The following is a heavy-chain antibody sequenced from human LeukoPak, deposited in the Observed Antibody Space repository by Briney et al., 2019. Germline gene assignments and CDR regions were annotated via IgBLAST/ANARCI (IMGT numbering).Heavy chain of an antibody. J-gene: IGHJ4*02. D-gene: IGHD6-13*01. V-gene: IGHV3-30-3*01. CDR3: ASTIAAAGTRGVSQYYFDY. Sequence: GGSLRLSCAASGFTFSSYAMHWVRQAPGKGLEWVAVISYDGSNKYYANSVKGRFTISRDNSKNTLYLQMNSLRAEDTAVYYCASTIAAAGTRGVSQYYFDYWGQGTLVTVSS. CDR1: GFTFSSYA. CDR2: ISYDGSNK.